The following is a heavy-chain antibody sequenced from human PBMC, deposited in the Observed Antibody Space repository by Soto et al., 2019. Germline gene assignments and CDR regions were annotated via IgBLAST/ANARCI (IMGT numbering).Heavy chain of an antibody. J-gene: IGHJ6*02. CDR3: ARGDSTDCSNVVCSFFYSHVMYV. V-gene: IGHV1-2*04. Sequence: ASVKVSCKASGYSFTDYHIHWVRQAPGQGLEWLGRINPKSGGTSTAQKFQGWVTMTTDTSISTASMELTRLTSDDTAIYYCARGDSTDCSNVVCSFFYSHVMYVWGQGTTVTVSS. CDR2: INPKSGGT. CDR1: GYSFTDYH. D-gene: IGHD2-21*01.